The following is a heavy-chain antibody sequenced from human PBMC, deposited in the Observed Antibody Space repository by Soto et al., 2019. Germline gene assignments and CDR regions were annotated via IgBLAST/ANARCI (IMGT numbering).Heavy chain of an antibody. J-gene: IGHJ6*02. CDR3: ARGEWLLSDVWGYYYYYGMDV. V-gene: IGHV4-34*01. Sequence: SETLSLTCAVYGGSFSGYYWSWIRQPPGKGLEWIGEINHSGSTNYDPSLKSRVTISVDTSKNQFSLKLSSVTAADTAVYYCARGEWLLSDVWGYYYYYGMDVWGQGTTVTVSS. D-gene: IGHD3-3*01. CDR2: INHSGST. CDR1: GGSFSGYY.